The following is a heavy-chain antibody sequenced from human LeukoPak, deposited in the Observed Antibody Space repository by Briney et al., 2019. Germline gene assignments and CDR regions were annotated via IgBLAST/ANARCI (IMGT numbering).Heavy chain of an antibody. D-gene: IGHD3-10*01. CDR2: ISWNNGSI. CDR3: AREGTGYAFDI. V-gene: IGHV3-9*01. Sequence: GGSLRLSCAASGFTFDDYAMHWVRQAPGKGLEWVSGISWNNGSIGYADSVKGRFTISRDYAKNSLYLQMNSLRAEDTAVYYCAREGTGYAFDIWGQGTMVTVSS. J-gene: IGHJ3*02. CDR1: GFTFDDYA.